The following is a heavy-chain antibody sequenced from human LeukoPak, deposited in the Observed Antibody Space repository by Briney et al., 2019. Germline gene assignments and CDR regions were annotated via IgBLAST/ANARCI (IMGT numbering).Heavy chain of an antibody. CDR1: GGSFSGYY. Sequence: SETLSLTCAVYGGSFSGYYWSWIRQPPGKGLEWIGEINHSGGTNYNPSLKSRVTISVDTSKNQFSLKLSSVTAADTAVYYCARGNLFRGYYGMDVWGQGTTVTVSS. J-gene: IGHJ6*02. V-gene: IGHV4-34*01. CDR2: INHSGGT. CDR3: ARGNLFRGYYGMDV.